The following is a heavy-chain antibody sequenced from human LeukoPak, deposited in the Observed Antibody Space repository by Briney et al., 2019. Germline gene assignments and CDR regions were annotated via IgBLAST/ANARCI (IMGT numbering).Heavy chain of an antibody. Sequence: PGGSLRLSCAASGFTVSRNYMSWVRQPPGKGLEWVSVINSGGSTNYADSVKGRFTISRDNSKNTLYLQMNSLRAEDTAVYYCARDLFHWGQGTLVTVSS. CDR3: ARDLFH. CDR2: INSGGST. V-gene: IGHV3-53*01. D-gene: IGHD2-21*01. J-gene: IGHJ4*02. CDR1: GFTVSRNY.